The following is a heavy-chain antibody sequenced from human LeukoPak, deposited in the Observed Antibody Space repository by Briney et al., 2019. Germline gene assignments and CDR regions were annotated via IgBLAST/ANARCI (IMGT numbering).Heavy chain of an antibody. J-gene: IGHJ5*02. CDR1: GFTFSSYW. CDR2: IYYSGST. Sequence: GSLRLSCAASGFTFSSYWMSWVRQAPGKGLEWIGTIYYSGSTYYNSSLKSRVTISVDTSKNHFSLKVSSVTATDTAMYYCARHGALCTGGSCTRFDPWGQGTLVTVSS. CDR3: ARHGALCTGGSCTRFDP. V-gene: IGHV4-39*01. D-gene: IGHD2-15*01.